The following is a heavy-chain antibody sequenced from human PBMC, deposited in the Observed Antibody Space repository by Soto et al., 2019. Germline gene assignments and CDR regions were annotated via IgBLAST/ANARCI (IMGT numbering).Heavy chain of an antibody. V-gene: IGHV3-21*01. CDR3: AREKAYCGGDCYGLFDY. CDR2: ISSSSSYI. D-gene: IGHD2-21*02. CDR1: GGTFSSYG. Sequence: VQLVQSGAEVKKPGSSVKVSCKASGGTFSSYGMNWVRQAPGKGLEWVSSISSSSSYIYYADSVKGRFTISRDNAKNSLYLQMNSLRADDTAVYYCAREKAYCGGDCYGLFDYWGQGTLVTVSS. J-gene: IGHJ4*02.